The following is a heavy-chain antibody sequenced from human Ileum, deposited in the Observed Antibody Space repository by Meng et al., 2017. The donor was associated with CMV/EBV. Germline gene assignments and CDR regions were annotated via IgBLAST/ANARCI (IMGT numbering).Heavy chain of an antibody. CDR2: ITHSRST. V-gene: IGHV4-34*01. CDR1: SFSRFS. Sequence: SFSRFSWSWLRQPPGKGLAYIGEITHSRSTPCNPSLPRRVTISVDTSKSQFSLKLSSVTAADTAVYYCARGTAYYYDSSGYYYYFDYWGQGTLVTVSS. J-gene: IGHJ4*02. CDR3: ARGTAYYYDSSGYYYYFDY. D-gene: IGHD3-22*01.